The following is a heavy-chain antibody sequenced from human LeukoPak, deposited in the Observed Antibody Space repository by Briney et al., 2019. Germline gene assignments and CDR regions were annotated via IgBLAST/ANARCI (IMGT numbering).Heavy chain of an antibody. V-gene: IGHV1-69*13. CDR3: ARQGLGLERRPLYYYYGMDV. J-gene: IGHJ6*02. Sequence: ASVKVSCKASGGTFSSYAISWVRQAPGQGLEWMGGIIPIFGTANYAQKFQGRVTITADESTSTAYMELSSLRSEDTAMYYCARQGLGLERRPLYYYYGMDVWGQGTTVTVSS. CDR1: GGTFSSYA. CDR2: IIPIFGTA. D-gene: IGHD1-1*01.